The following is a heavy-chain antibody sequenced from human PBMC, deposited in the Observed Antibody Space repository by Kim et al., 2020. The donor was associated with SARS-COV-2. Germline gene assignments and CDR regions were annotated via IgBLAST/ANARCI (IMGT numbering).Heavy chain of an antibody. CDR3: AKTTATFSFDP. CDR1: GGSISSSNW. J-gene: IGHJ5*02. V-gene: IGHV4-4*02. D-gene: IGHD4-17*01. Sequence: SETLSLTCAVSGGSISSSNWWSWVRQPPGKGLEWIGEIYHSGSTNYNPTHKSRVTISVDKSKNQFSLKLSSVTAADTAVYYCAKTTATFSFDPWGQGTLVTVSS. CDR2: IYHSGST.